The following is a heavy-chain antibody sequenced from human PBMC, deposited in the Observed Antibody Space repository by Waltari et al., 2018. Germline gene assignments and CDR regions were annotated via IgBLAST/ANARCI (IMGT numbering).Heavy chain of an antibody. CDR2: IYTSGST. V-gene: IGHV4-4*07. CDR3: ARVQRYCSGGSCYPWFDP. D-gene: IGHD2-15*01. CDR1: GGSISSYY. Sequence: QVQLQESGPGLVKPSETLSLTCTVPGGSISSYYWSWIRQPAGKGLEWIGRIYTSGSTNYNPSLKSRVTMSVDTSKNQFSLKLSSVTAADTAVYYCARVQRYCSGGSCYPWFDPWGQGTLVTVSS. J-gene: IGHJ5*02.